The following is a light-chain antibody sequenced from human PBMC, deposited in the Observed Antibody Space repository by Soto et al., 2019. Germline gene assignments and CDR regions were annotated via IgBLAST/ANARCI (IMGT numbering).Light chain of an antibody. Sequence: QSVLTQPPSASGSPGQSVTISCTGSSSDVGGYNYVSWYQQHPGKAPKLVIYDVTKRPSGVPDRFSGSKSGNTASLTVSGLQAEDDADYYCSSYADSNNVLFGGGTKVTVL. CDR1: SSDVGGYNY. J-gene: IGLJ2*01. V-gene: IGLV2-8*01. CDR2: DVT. CDR3: SSYADSNNVL.